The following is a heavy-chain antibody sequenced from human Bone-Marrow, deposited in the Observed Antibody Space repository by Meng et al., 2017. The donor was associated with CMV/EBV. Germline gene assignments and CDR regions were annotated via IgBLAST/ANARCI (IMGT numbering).Heavy chain of an antibody. Sequence: SETLSLTCTVSGGSVSRGRYYWGWIRQPPGKGLEWIGYIYYSGSTNYNPSLKSRVTISVDTSKNQFSLKLSSVTAADTAVYYCASGLGYCSSTSCYTWGYYYGMDVWGQGTTVTVSS. CDR3: ASGLGYCSSTSCYTWGYYYGMDV. CDR2: IYYSGST. V-gene: IGHV4-61*01. CDR1: GGSVSRGRYY. J-gene: IGHJ6*02. D-gene: IGHD2-2*02.